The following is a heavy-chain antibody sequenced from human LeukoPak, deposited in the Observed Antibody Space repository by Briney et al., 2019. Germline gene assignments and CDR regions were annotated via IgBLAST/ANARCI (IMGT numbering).Heavy chain of an antibody. D-gene: IGHD5-18*01. CDR1: GFTFSSYE. J-gene: IGHJ4*02. CDR3: AKDQKRGYSYGPFDY. Sequence: PGGSLRLSCAASGFTFSSYEMNWVRQAPGKGLEWVSGISWNSGSIGYADSVKGRFTISRDNAKNSLYLQMNSLRAEDMALYYCAKDQKRGYSYGPFDYWGQGTLVTVSS. V-gene: IGHV3-9*03. CDR2: ISWNSGSI.